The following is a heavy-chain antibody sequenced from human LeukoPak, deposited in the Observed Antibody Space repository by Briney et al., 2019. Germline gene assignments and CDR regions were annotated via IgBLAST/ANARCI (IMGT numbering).Heavy chain of an antibody. CDR2: IYYSGST. CDR1: GGSISSSYYY. CDR3: ARRARLSGIIMPRRALYYFDY. J-gene: IGHJ4*02. V-gene: IGHV4-39*01. Sequence: SETLSLTCTVSGGSISSSYYYWGWVRQPPGKGLGWIGTIYYSGSTYYNPSLESRVTISVDTSKNQFSLKLSPVTAADTAVYYCARRARLSGIIMPRRALYYFDYWGQGTLVTVSS. D-gene: IGHD3-10*01.